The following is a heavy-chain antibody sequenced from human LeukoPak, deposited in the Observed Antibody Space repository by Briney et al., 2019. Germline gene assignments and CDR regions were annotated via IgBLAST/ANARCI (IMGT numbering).Heavy chain of an antibody. D-gene: IGHD5-12*01. CDR3: ARDLRGYSGYDFFDY. CDR1: GFTFSDYY. J-gene: IGHJ4*02. V-gene: IGHV3-11*01. Sequence: GGSLRLSCAASGFTFSDYYMSWIRQAPGKGLEWVSYISSSGNTIYYADSVKGRFTISRDNAKNSLYLQMNSLRAEDTAVYYCARDLRGYSGYDFFDYWGQGTLVTVSS. CDR2: ISSSGNTI.